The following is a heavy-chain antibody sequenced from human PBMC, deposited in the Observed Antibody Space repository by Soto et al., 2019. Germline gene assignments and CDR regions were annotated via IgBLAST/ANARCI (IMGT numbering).Heavy chain of an antibody. V-gene: IGHV4-38-2*01. CDR2: VYPSGTT. CDR3: VAYTASHNWFGL. J-gene: IGHJ5*02. D-gene: IGHD2-2*02. Sequence: PSETLSLTCAVSGNSDNTDFYWGWIRQPTGKGLEWIGSVYPSGTTYSNPALKSRVTIAVGASKKNFSLKLSSVTAADTARSYCVAYTASHNWFGLWGQGTLVTVSS. CDR1: GNSDNTDFY.